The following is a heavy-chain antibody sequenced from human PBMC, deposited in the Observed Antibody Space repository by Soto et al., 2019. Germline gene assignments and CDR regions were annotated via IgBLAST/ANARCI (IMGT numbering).Heavy chain of an antibody. CDR1: GGTFSSYA. D-gene: IGHD3-9*01. V-gene: IGHV1-69*13. CDR2: IIPIFGTA. Sequence: SVKVSCKASGGTFSSYAISWVRQAPGQGLEWMGGIIPIFGTANYAQKFQGRVTITADESTSTAYMELSSLRSEDTAVYYCAREGDTIHQAFDYWGQGTLVTVSS. CDR3: AREGDTIHQAFDY. J-gene: IGHJ4*02.